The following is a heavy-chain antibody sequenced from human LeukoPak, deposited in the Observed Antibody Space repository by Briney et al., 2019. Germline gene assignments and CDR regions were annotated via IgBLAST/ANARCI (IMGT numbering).Heavy chain of an antibody. CDR3: ARDPSGYFNY. Sequence: SETLSLPCTVCGGSVSSGSYYWSWIRQPPGKGLEWIGYIYDSGSTNYNPSLKSRVTISVDTSKNQFSLKLSSVTAADTAVYYCARDPSGYFNYWGQGTLVTVSS. D-gene: IGHD3-22*01. V-gene: IGHV4-61*01. CDR1: GGSVSSGSYY. CDR2: IYDSGST. J-gene: IGHJ4*02.